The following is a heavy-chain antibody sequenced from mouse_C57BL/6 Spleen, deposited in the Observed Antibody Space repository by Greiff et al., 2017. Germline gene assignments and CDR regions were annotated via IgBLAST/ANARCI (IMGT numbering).Heavy chain of an antibody. V-gene: IGHV5-4*01. J-gene: IGHJ1*03. CDR3: AIDGGLRWYFDV. CDR1: GFTFSSYA. D-gene: IGHD2-4*01. Sequence: EVKLMESGGGLVKPGGSLKLSCAASGFTFSSYAMYWVRQTPEKRLEWVATISDGGSYTDYPDNVKGRFTISRDNAKNNLYLRMSHLKSGDTAMYYCAIDGGLRWYFDVWGTGTTVTVSS. CDR2: ISDGGSYT.